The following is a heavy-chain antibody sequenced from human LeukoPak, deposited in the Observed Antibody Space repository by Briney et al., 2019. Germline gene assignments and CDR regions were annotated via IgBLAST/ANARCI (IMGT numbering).Heavy chain of an antibody. Sequence: GGSLRLSCAVSGLTFSSYSMNWVRQAPGKGLEWVASVSPSSSYIYYADSVKGRFTISRDNAKNSLYLQMNSLRAEDTTLYYCARDETYGGNSGYWGQGTLVTVSS. CDR2: VSPSSSYI. V-gene: IGHV3-21*01. J-gene: IGHJ4*02. D-gene: IGHD4-23*01. CDR3: ARDETYGGNSGY. CDR1: GLTFSSYS.